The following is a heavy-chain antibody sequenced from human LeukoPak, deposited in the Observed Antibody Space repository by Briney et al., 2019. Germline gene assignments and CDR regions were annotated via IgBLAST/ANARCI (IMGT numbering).Heavy chain of an antibody. D-gene: IGHD6-13*01. Sequence: GGSLRLSCAASGFTFSSYAMSWVRQAPGKGLEWVSAISGSGGSTYYADSMKGRFTISRDNSKNTLFLQMNSLRAEDTAVYYCATAESSYSSSWYRRLYFDYWGQGTLVTVSS. CDR1: GFTFSSYA. J-gene: IGHJ4*02. CDR2: ISGSGGST. CDR3: ATAESSYSSSWYRRLYFDY. V-gene: IGHV3-23*01.